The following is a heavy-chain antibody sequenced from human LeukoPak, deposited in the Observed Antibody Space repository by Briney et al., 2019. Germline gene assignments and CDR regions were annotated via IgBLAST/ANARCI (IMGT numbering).Heavy chain of an antibody. Sequence: TGGSLRLSCAASGFTFSSYAMSWVRQAPGKGLEWVSAISGSGGSTYYADSVKGRFTISRDNSKNTLYLQMNSLRAEDTAVYYCAKQADDYYDSSGYSDYWGQGTLVTVSS. CDR2: ISGSGGST. V-gene: IGHV3-23*01. CDR1: GFTFSSYA. D-gene: IGHD3-22*01. J-gene: IGHJ4*02. CDR3: AKQADDYYDSSGYSDY.